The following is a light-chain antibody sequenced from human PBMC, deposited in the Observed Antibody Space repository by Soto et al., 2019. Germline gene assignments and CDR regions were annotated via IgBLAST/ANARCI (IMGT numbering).Light chain of an antibody. J-gene: IGKJ5*01. CDR3: QHYDHYPIT. CDR1: QNINDW. V-gene: IGKV1-5*03. Sequence: DIQMTQSPSTLSASIGDRVTITCRASQNINDWLAWYQQKPGKAPILLIYKASSLQSGVPSRFSGSGSGTEFTLTISSLQPDDLASYYCQHYDHYPITFGQGTRLEIK. CDR2: KAS.